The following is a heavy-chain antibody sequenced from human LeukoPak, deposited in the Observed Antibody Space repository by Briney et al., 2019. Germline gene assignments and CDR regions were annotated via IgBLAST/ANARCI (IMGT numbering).Heavy chain of an antibody. Sequence: GGSLRLSCAASGFTFSRYEMNWVRQAPGKGLEWVSYISGSGSAIYYADSVKGRFSISRDSAKNSLYLQMNSLRAEDTAVYYCAGRSCSSTSCYRAFDIWGQGTMVTVSS. V-gene: IGHV3-48*03. D-gene: IGHD2-2*01. CDR3: AGRSCSSTSCYRAFDI. CDR2: ISGSGSAI. J-gene: IGHJ3*02. CDR1: GFTFSRYE.